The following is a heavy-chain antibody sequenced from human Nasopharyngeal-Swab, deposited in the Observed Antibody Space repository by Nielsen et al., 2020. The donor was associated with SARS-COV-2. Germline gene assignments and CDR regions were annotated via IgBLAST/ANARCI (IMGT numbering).Heavy chain of an antibody. CDR1: GGSIMSSSYY. CDR2: IYYTGSA. D-gene: IGHD3-10*01. V-gene: IGHV4-39*01. Sequence: SETLSLTCTVSGGSIMSSSYYWGWIRQPPGKGLEWIGVIYYTGSAHYSPSLKSRVTISVDTSRNQFFLRVASVTAADTAVYYCARRGYGSGSSKYYFDYWGQGTLVTVSS. CDR3: ARRGYGSGSSKYYFDY. J-gene: IGHJ4*02.